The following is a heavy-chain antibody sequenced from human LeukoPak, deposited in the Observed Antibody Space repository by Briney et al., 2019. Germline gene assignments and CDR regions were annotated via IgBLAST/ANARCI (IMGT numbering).Heavy chain of an antibody. CDR1: GGSISSGGYS. CDR3: ARGRPYYYDSSGYSPCDY. Sequence: SETLSLTCAVSGGSISSGGYSWSWIRQPPGKGLEWIGYIYYSGSTYYNPSLKSRVTISVDTSKNQFSLKLSSVTAADTAVYYCARGRPYYYDSSGYSPCDYWGQGTLVTVSS. J-gene: IGHJ4*02. V-gene: IGHV4-30-4*07. D-gene: IGHD3-22*01. CDR2: IYYSGST.